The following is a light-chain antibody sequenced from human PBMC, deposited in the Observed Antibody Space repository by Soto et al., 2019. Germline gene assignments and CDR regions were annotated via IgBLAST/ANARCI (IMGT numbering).Light chain of an antibody. CDR1: QSVSDTH. CDR3: HQYGTSPQT. Sequence: EIVLTQSPGALSLSPGESATLSCRASQSVSDTHVAWYQQRPGQAPRLLIYDASRRDIGVPDRFIGSGSATDFTLTISGQEPEDFAVYFCHQYGTSPQTFGQGTKVEIK. V-gene: IGKV3-20*01. CDR2: DAS. J-gene: IGKJ1*01.